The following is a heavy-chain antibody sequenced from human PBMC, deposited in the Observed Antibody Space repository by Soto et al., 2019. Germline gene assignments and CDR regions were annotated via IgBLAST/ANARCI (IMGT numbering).Heavy chain of an antibody. CDR1: GGTFSSYA. Sequence: QVQLVQSGAEVKKPGSSVKVSCKASGGTFSSYAISWVRQAPGQGLEWMGGIIPIFGTANYAQKFQGRVTITRDNSTATATRELTSLKSKDRAVNNGPRDLSSGTTNEDYWGQGPLVTVSS. J-gene: IGHJ4*02. V-gene: IGHV1-69*06. D-gene: IGHD1-7*01. CDR2: IIPIFGTA. CDR3: PRDLSSGTTNEDY.